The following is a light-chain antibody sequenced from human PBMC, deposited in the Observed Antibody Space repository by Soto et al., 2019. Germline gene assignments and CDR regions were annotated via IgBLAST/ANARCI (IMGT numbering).Light chain of an antibody. V-gene: IGKV3-20*01. Sequence: EIVLTQSPGTLSLSPGEGATLSCRASQSVSNNYLAWYQRKPGQAPRLLIYGASSRATAIPDRFSGSGSGTDFTLTISRLEPEDFAVYYCQQYVSSPLTFGGGTKVEIK. CDR3: QQYVSSPLT. J-gene: IGKJ4*01. CDR1: QSVSNNY. CDR2: GAS.